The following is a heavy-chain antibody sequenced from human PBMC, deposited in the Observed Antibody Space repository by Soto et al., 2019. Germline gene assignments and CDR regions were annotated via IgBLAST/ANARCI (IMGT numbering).Heavy chain of an antibody. CDR1: GYTFTSYA. J-gene: IGHJ5*02. D-gene: IGHD2-15*01. Sequence: ASVKVSCKASGYTFTSYAMHWVRQAPGQRLEWMGWINAGNGNTKYSQKFQGRVTITRDTSASTAYMELSSLRSEDTAVYYCARGVNGGYCSGGSCYRIYNWLDPWGQGTLVTVSS. V-gene: IGHV1-3*01. CDR3: ARGVNGGYCSGGSCYRIYNWLDP. CDR2: INAGNGNT.